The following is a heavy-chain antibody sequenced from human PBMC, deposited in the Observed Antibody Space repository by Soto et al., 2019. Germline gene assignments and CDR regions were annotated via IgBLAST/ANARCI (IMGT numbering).Heavy chain of an antibody. CDR1: GGSISSSSYY. CDR2: IYYSGST. Sequence: SETLSLTCTVSGGSISSSSYYWGWIRQPPGKGLEWIGSIYYSGSTYYNPSLESRVTISVDTSKNQFSLKLSSVTAADRAVYYCARSGYFRTSGAHRAGFDPPAQGTLVPVSA. D-gene: IGHD2-15*01. V-gene: IGHV4-39*01. CDR3: ARSGYFRTSGAHRAGFDP. J-gene: IGHJ5*02.